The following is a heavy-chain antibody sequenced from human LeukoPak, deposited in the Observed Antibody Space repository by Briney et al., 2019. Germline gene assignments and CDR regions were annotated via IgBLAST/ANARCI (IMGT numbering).Heavy chain of an antibody. D-gene: IGHD3-10*01. CDR2: ISSSSSYI. Sequence: GGSLRLSCAASGFTFSSYSMNWVRQAPGKGLELVSSISSSSSYIYYEDSVKGRFTISRDNAKNSLYLQMNNLRAEDTAVYYCAREGSLWFGESKSWGQGTLVTVSS. J-gene: IGHJ4*02. V-gene: IGHV3-21*01. CDR3: AREGSLWFGESKS. CDR1: GFTFSSYS.